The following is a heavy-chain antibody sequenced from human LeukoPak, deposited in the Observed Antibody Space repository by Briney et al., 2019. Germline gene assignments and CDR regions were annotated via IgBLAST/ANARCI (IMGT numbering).Heavy chain of an antibody. CDR1: GFTFTNYW. V-gene: IGHV3-74*01. CDR3: ATIAVGGNRALDI. J-gene: IGHJ3*02. Sequence: GGSLRLPCAASGFTFTNYWMHWVRQAPGKGLLWVSRVDNGGGSSSYADSEKGRFTISRDNAKNTLFVQMTSLRAEDRAVYFCATIAVGGNRALDIGGKGPMVTFSS. D-gene: IGHD6-19*01. CDR2: VDNGGGSS.